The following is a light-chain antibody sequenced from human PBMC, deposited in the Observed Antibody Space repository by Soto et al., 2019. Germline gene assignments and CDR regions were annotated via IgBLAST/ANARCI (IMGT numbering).Light chain of an antibody. Sequence: DIQLTQSPSFLSASVGDRVTITCRASQGISNYLAWYQQKPGKAPQLLIYDASTLESGVPSRFSGSGSGTEFTLTISSLQPEDFATYYCQQLNNYPITFGQGTRLEIK. J-gene: IGKJ5*01. CDR1: QGISNY. V-gene: IGKV1-9*01. CDR3: QQLNNYPIT. CDR2: DAS.